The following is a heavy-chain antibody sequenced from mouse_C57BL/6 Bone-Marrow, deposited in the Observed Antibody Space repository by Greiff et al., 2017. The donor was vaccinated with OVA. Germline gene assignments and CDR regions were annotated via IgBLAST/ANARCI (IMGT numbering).Heavy chain of an antibody. V-gene: IGHV5-4*01. J-gene: IGHJ3*01. CDR2: ISDGGSYT. Sequence: EVKLVESGGGLVKPGGSLKLSCAASGFTFSSYAMSWVRQTPEKRLEWVATISDGGSYTYYPDNVKGRFTISRDNAKNNLYLQMSHLKSEDTAMYYGARDYDYPAWFAYWGQGTLVTVSA. CDR1: GFTFSSYA. D-gene: IGHD2-4*01. CDR3: ARDYDYPAWFAY.